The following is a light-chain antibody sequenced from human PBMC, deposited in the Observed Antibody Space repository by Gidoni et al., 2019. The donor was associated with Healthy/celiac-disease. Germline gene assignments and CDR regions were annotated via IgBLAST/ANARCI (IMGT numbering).Light chain of an antibody. V-gene: IGKV3-20*01. J-gene: IGKJ4*01. CDR1: QSVSSSY. CDR3: QQYGSSLLLT. CDR2: GAS. Sequence: EIVLSPSPGTLSVSPGERATLSCRASQSVSSSYLAWYQQKPGQAPRLLIYGASSRATGIPDRFSGSGSGTDFTLTISRLEPGDFAVYYCQQYGSSLLLTFGGXTKVEIK.